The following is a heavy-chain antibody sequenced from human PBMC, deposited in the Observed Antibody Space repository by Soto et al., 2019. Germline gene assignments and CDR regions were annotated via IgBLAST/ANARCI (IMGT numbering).Heavy chain of an antibody. V-gene: IGHV1-69*13. CDR3: ARDRSRDGGYCSGGSCYGYHYYGMAV. Sequence: SVKVSCKASGGTFSSYAISWVRQAPGQGLEWMGGIIPIFGTANYAQKFQGRVTITADESTSTAYMELSSLRSEDTAVYYCARDRSRDGGYCSGGSCYGYHYYGMAVWGQGTTVTVSS. D-gene: IGHD2-15*01. J-gene: IGHJ6*02. CDR1: GGTFSSYA. CDR2: IIPIFGTA.